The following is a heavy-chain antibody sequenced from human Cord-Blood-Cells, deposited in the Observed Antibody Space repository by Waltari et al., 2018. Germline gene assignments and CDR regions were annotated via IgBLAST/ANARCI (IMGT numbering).Heavy chain of an antibody. CDR1: GGSISSYY. D-gene: IGHD6-19*01. J-gene: IGHJ3*02. V-gene: IGHV4-59*01. CDR2: IYYSGST. CDR3: ARVTGSGWYFAFDI. Sequence: QVQLQESGPGLVKPSETLSLPCTVSGGSISSYYWSWIRQPPGKGLEWIGYIYYSGSTNYNPSLKSRVTISVDTSKNQFSLKLSSVTAADTAVYYCARVTGSGWYFAFDIWGQGTMVTVSS.